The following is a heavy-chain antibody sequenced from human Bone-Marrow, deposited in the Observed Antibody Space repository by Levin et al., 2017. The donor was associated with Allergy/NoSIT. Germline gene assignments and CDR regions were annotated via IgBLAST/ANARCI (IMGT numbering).Heavy chain of an antibody. CDR3: AREGLMATIRDGLDY. Sequence: GESLKISCAASGFTFSSYEMNWVRQAPGKGLEWVSYISSSGSTIYYADSVKGRFTISRDNAKNSLYLQMNSLRAEDTAVYYCAREGLMATIRDGLDYWGQGTLVTVSS. D-gene: IGHD5-24*01. CDR1: GFTFSSYE. J-gene: IGHJ4*02. V-gene: IGHV3-48*03. CDR2: ISSSGSTI.